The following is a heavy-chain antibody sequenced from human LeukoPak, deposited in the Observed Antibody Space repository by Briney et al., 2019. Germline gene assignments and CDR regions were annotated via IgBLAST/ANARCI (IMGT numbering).Heavy chain of an antibody. CDR2: IRYDGSNK. CDR1: AFTFSSYW. Sequence: GGSLRLSCAASAFTFSSYWMHWVRQAPGKGLEWVAFIRYDGSNKYYADSVKGRFTISRDNSKNTLYLQMNSLRAEDTAVYYCAKQDTKSGYFDYWGQGTLVTVSS. CDR3: AKQDTKSGYFDY. V-gene: IGHV3-30*02. J-gene: IGHJ4*02. D-gene: IGHD3-3*01.